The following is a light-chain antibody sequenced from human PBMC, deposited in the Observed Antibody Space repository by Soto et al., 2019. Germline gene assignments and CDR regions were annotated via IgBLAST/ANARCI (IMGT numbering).Light chain of an antibody. CDR3: QQFSSYPLT. CDR2: GAS. CDR1: QSVSSSY. Sequence: ILFTQRPGILSFSPGETATLSCRASQSVSSSYLAWYQQKPGQAPRLLIYGASSRATGIPDRFSGSGSGTDFTLTISRLEPEDFAVYYCQQFSSYPLTFGGGTKVDIK. J-gene: IGKJ4*01. V-gene: IGKV3-20*01.